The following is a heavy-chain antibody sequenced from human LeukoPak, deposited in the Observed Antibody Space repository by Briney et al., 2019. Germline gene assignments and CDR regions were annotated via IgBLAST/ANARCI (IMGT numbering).Heavy chain of an antibody. V-gene: IGHV4-39*01. D-gene: IGHD3-22*01. J-gene: IGHJ4*02. CDR3: ARHYYDSSGYYFDY. CDR2: IYYSGST. Sequence: GSLRLSCAASGFTFSSYAMSWVRQAPGKGLEWIGSIYYSGSTYYNPSLKSRVTISVDTSKNQFSLKLSSVTAADTAVYYCARHYYDSSGYYFDYWGQGTLVTVSS. CDR1: GFTFSSYA.